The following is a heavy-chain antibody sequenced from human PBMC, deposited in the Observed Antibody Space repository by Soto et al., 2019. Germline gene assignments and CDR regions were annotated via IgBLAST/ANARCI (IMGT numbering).Heavy chain of an antibody. V-gene: IGHV4-30-2*01. J-gene: IGHJ6*02. Sequence: SETLSLTCAVSGGSISSGGYSWRWIRQPPGKGLEWIGYIYHSGSTYYTPSLKSRVTISVDRSNNQFSLKLSSVTAADTAVYYWARDQLLDVGGQGTTVTVSS. CDR2: IYHSGST. CDR1: GGSISSGGYS. D-gene: IGHD6-6*01. CDR3: ARDQLLDV.